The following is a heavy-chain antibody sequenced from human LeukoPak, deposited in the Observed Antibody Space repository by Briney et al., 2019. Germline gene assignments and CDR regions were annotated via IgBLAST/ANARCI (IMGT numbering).Heavy chain of an antibody. CDR1: GYTLTVNY. V-gene: IGHV1-2*02. CDR3: ARVDNWNDEE. CDR2: INPDTGGT. J-gene: IGHJ4*02. Sequence: ASVKVTCKASGYTLTVNYMHWDRHAPGQGLELLGWINPDTGGTNYAQNFHGRVTLTRDTSINTAYMELSRLSSDDTAVYYCARVDNWNDEEWGQGTLVTVSS. D-gene: IGHD1-20*01.